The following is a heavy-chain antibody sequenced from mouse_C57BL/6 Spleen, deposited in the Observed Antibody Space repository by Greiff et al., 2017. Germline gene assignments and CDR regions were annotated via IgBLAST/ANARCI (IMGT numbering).Heavy chain of an antibody. CDR2: IYPRSGNT. J-gene: IGHJ2*01. CDR3: ATVDYYGSSYGDY. V-gene: IGHV1-81*01. D-gene: IGHD1-1*01. Sequence: VQLQQSGAELARPGASVKLSCKASGYTFTSYGIRWVQQRTGQGLEWIGEIYPRSGNTYYNEKFKGKATLTADKSSRTAYMELRSLTSEDSAVYFCATVDYYGSSYGDYWGQGTTLTVSS. CDR1: GYTFTSYG.